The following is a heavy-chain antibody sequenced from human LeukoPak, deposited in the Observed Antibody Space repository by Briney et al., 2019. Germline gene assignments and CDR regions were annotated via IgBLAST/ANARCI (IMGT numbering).Heavy chain of an antibody. CDR3: TTGVHTGSRRYFDL. V-gene: IGHV3-15*01. Sequence: PGGSLRLSRAASGFTFSDAWMSWVRQTPEKGLEWVGRIKSKTDGGTTDYAAPVKGRFTISRDDSENTLHLQMNSLKSEDTAVYYCTTGVHTGSRRYFDLWGRGNLVTVSS. J-gene: IGHJ2*01. CDR2: IKSKTDGGTT. D-gene: IGHD3-10*01. CDR1: GFTFSDAW.